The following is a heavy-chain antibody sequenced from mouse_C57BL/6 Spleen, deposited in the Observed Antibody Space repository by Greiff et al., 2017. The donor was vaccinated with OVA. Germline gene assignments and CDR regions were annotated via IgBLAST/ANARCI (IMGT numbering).Heavy chain of an antibody. CDR2: IYIGNGYT. D-gene: IGHD1-1*01. V-gene: IGHV1-58*01. J-gene: IGHJ1*03. CDR3: ARSDFIYYYGSSHWYFDV. Sequence: EVKLVESGAELVRPGSSVKMSCKASGYTFTSYGINWVKQRPGQGLEWIGYIYIGNGYTDYNEKFKGKATLTSDTSSSTAYMQLSSLTSEDSAIYFCARSDFIYYYGSSHWYFDVWGTGTTVTVSS. CDR1: GYTFTSYG.